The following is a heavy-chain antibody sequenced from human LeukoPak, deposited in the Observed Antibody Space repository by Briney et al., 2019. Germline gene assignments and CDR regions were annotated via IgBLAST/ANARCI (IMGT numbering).Heavy chain of an antibody. CDR3: AKDIPSSSWYLGF. CDR1: GSTFSSCA. J-gene: IGHJ4*02. V-gene: IGHV3-30*02. D-gene: IGHD6-13*01. CDR2: IRSDGNNK. Sequence: SGGSLRLSCAPSGSTFSSCAMHWVRQAPGKGLEWVALIRSDGNNKYYADSVKGRFTISRDDSENTLYLQMNSLRPEDTAVYYCAKDIPSSSWYLGFWGQGTLVTVSS.